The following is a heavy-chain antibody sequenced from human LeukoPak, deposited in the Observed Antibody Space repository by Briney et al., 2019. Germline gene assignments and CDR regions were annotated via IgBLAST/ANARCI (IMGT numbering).Heavy chain of an antibody. CDR3: AKDHLPGIVVADRDY. V-gene: IGHV1-18*01. D-gene: IGHD6-19*01. Sequence: ASVKVSCKASGYTFTSYGISWVRQAPGQGLEWMGWISGYNGNTWISAYNGNTNYAQKLQGRVTMTTDTSTRTAYMELRSLRSDDTAVYYCAKDHLPGIVVADRDYWGQGTLVTVSS. J-gene: IGHJ4*02. CDR1: GYTFTSYG. CDR2: ISGYNGNTWISAYNGNT.